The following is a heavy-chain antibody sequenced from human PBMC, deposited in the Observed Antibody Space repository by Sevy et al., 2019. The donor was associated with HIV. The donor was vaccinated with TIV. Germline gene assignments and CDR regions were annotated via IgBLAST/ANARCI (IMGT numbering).Heavy chain of an antibody. V-gene: IGHV3-9*01. J-gene: IGHJ4*02. Sequence: GGSLRLSCAASEFIFDDYAMHWVRQVPGRGLQWVSGISWNSGAIDYADSVKGRFTMPRDNAKNSLYLQMNNLRLEDTALYYCAKDRGYSYSSIDFWGQGTLVTVSS. D-gene: IGHD5-18*01. CDR2: ISWNSGAI. CDR3: AKDRGYSYSSIDF. CDR1: EFIFDDYA.